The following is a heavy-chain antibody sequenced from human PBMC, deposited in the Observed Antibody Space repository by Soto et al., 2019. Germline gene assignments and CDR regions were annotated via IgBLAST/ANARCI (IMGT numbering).Heavy chain of an antibody. D-gene: IGHD2-21*02. Sequence: PSETLSLTCAVSGGSISSSNWCSWVRQPPGKGLEWIGEIYHSGSTNYNPSLKSRVTISVDKSKNQFSLKLSSVTAADTAVYYCARDLWGYCGTDCYPLDVWGQGTTVT. CDR2: IYHSGST. V-gene: IGHV4-4*02. CDR3: ARDLWGYCGTDCYPLDV. J-gene: IGHJ6*02. CDR1: GGSISSSNW.